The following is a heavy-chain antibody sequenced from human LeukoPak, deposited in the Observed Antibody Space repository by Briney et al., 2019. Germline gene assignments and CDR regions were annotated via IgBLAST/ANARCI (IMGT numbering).Heavy chain of an antibody. CDR2: TKQDGSEK. Sequence: AGGSLRLSCAASGFPFSDSWMDWVRQAPGKGMEWVANTKQDGSEKHYADSVKGRFTISRDNAKNSLFLQMNGLRAEDTAVYYCSRRLDYWGQGALVTVSS. V-gene: IGHV3-7*01. CDR3: SRRLDY. J-gene: IGHJ4*02. CDR1: GFPFSDSW.